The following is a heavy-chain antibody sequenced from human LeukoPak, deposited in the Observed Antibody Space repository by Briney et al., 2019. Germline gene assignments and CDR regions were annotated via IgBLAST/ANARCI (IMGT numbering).Heavy chain of an antibody. V-gene: IGHV1-18*01. D-gene: IGHD3-22*01. J-gene: IGHJ4*02. CDR3: AGRRDMNYYDSSGYDY. CDR2: ISTYNGNT. Sequence: ASVKVSCKASGYTFTSYGISWVRQAPGQGLEWMGWISTYNGNTNYAQKLQGRVTMTTDTSTSTAYMDLRSLRSDDTAVYYCAGRRDMNYYDSSGYDYWGQGTLVTVSS. CDR1: GYTFTSYG.